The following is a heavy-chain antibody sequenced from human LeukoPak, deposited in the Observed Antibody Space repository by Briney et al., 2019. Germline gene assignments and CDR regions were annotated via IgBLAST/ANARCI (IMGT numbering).Heavy chain of an antibody. CDR3: AKKRGYSYGEFDY. D-gene: IGHD5-18*01. V-gene: IGHV3-23*01. J-gene: IGHJ4*02. Sequence: GGSLRLSCAASGFTFSSYAMSWVRQAPGKGLEWVSAISGSGRSTYYADSVKGRFTISRDNSKNTLYLQMNSLRAEDTAVYYCAKKRGYSYGEFDYWGQGTLVTVSS. CDR2: ISGSGRST. CDR1: GFTFSSYA.